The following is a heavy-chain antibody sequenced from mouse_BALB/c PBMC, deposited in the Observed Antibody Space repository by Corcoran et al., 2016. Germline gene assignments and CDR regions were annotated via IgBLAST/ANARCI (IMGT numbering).Heavy chain of an antibody. CDR3: ARRGPRSAMDY. CDR2: IDPANGNT. Sequence: EVQLQQSGAVLVKPGSSVKLSCTASGFNIKDTYMHWVKQRPEQGLEWIGRIDPANGNTKYDPKFQGKATLTADTSSNTAYLQLSSLTSEDTSVYYCARRGPRSAMDYWGQGTSVTVSS. D-gene: IGHD3-1*01. V-gene: IGHV14-3*02. J-gene: IGHJ4*01. CDR1: GFNIKDTY.